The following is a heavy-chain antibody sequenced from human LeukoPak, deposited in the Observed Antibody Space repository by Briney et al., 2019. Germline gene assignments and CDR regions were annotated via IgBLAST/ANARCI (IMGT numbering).Heavy chain of an antibody. V-gene: IGHV3-30*04. CDR3: AREGDAAAGLDY. J-gene: IGHJ4*02. D-gene: IGHD6-13*01. Sequence: GGSLRLSCAASGFTFSSYAMHWVRQAPGKGLEWVAVISYDGSNKYYADSVKGRFTISRDNSKNTLYLQMNSLRAEDTAVYYCAREGDAAAGLDYWGQGTLVTVSS. CDR1: GFTFSSYA. CDR2: ISYDGSNK.